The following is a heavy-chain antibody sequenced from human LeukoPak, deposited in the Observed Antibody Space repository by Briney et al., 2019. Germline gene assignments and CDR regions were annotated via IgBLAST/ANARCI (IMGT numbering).Heavy chain of an antibody. CDR2: IYISGST. D-gene: IGHD3-10*01. CDR1: GGYSNSGNYY. V-gene: IGHV4-61*02. Sequence: PSQTLSLTCTVSGGYSNSGNYYWTWIRQPAGKGLEWIGRIYISGSTNSNPSLKSRVTISVDTSKNQFSLKLSSVTAADTAVYYCARTAREIIGYYGSGSYPKWFDPWGQGTLVTVSS. CDR3: ARTAREIIGYYGSGSYPKWFDP. J-gene: IGHJ5*02.